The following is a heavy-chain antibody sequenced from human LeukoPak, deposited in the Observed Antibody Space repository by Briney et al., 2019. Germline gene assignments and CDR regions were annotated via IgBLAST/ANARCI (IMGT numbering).Heavy chain of an antibody. J-gene: IGHJ5*02. D-gene: IGHD4-17*01. CDR3: AKESTVTPGSVNWFDP. CDR1: GFTVRSNH. CDR2: ISGSGDNT. V-gene: IGHV3-23*01. Sequence: GGSLRLSCAAAGFTVRSNHMYWVRQAPGKGLEWVSTISGSGDNTYYAESVKGRFTISRDNSKNRLYLKMNSLRAEDTAVYYCAKESTVTPGSVNWFDPWGQGTLVTVSS.